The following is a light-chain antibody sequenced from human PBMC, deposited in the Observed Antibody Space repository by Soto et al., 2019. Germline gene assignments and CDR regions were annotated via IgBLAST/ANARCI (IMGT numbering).Light chain of an antibody. V-gene: IGKV3-20*01. CDR1: QSVSSNY. Sequence: EIVLTQSPGTLSLSPGERATLSCRASQSVSSNYLAWYQQKPGQAPRLLIYGASSRATGIPDRFSGSGSGTEFTLTISRLEPEDFAVYYCQQYDTSVTFGQGTKVEI. CDR3: QQYDTSVT. CDR2: GAS. J-gene: IGKJ1*01.